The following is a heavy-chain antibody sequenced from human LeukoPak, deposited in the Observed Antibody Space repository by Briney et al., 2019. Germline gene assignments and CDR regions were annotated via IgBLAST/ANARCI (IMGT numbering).Heavy chain of an antibody. D-gene: IGHD6-13*01. Sequence: SETLSLTCIVSGGSITSSSYYWGFIRQPPGKGLEWIGNIYYTGSTYYNPSLMSRVTISVDTSKNQFSLKLSSVTPEDTAVYYCARWAAPPYYYMDVWGKGTTVTVSS. V-gene: IGHV4-39*01. CDR2: IYYTGST. J-gene: IGHJ6*03. CDR1: GGSITSSSYY. CDR3: ARWAAPPYYYMDV.